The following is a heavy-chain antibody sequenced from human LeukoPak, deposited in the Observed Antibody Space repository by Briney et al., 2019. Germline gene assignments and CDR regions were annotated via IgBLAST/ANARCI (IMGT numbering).Heavy chain of an antibody. CDR3: AKVAGYSSSWYLPH. J-gene: IGHJ4*02. CDR2: ISGSGGST. CDR1: GFTFSSYA. D-gene: IGHD6-13*01. V-gene: IGHV3-23*01. Sequence: QPGRSLRLSCAASGFTFSSYAMHWVRQAPGKGLEWVSAISGSGGSTYYADSVKGRFTISRDNSKNTLYLQMNSLRAEDTAVYYCAKVAGYSSSWYLPHWGQGTLVTVSS.